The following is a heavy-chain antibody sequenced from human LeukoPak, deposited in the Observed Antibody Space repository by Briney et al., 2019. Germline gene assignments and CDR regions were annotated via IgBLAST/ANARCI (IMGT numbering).Heavy chain of an antibody. CDR1: GITFSTYS. CDR3: AKDPVSGWYSLPYSDY. Sequence: GESLRLSCAASGITFSTYSMNWVRQAPGKGLEWVSSISSGSTYIYYADSVKGRFTISRDNAKNTLYLQMNSLRAEDTAVYYCAKDPVSGWYSLPYSDYWGQGTLVTVSS. V-gene: IGHV3-21*04. D-gene: IGHD6-19*01. J-gene: IGHJ4*02. CDR2: ISSGSTYI.